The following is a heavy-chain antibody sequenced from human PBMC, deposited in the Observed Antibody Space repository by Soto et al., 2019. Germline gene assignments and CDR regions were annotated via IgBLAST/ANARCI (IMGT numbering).Heavy chain of an antibody. D-gene: IGHD2-21*01. CDR1: GGSFSTYA. Sequence: QVHLAQSGADVKKPGSSLRLSCKDSGGSFSTYAFNWVRLAPGQGLEWLGGIITFFGAAMYAQKFRGRVTITADELTTTAYMELSGLRSDDTAVYYCARGGKERFRGPGMDVWGQGTAVTVS. CDR2: IITFFGAA. J-gene: IGHJ6*02. CDR3: ARGGKERFRGPGMDV. V-gene: IGHV1-69*01.